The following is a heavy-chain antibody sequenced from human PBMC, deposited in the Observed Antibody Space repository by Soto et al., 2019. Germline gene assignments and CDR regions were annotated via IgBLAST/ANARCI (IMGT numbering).Heavy chain of an antibody. J-gene: IGHJ6*02. Sequence: RRLSCAASGFTFSSYWMHWVRQAPGKGLVWVSRINSDGSSTSYADSVKGRFTISRDNAKNTLYLQMNSLRAEDTAVYYRARDSYYYGSGSYLIPPYYYYGMDVWGQGTTVTVSS. CDR2: INSDGSST. V-gene: IGHV3-74*01. CDR3: ARDSYYYGSGSYLIPPYYYYGMDV. CDR1: GFTFSSYW. D-gene: IGHD3-10*01.